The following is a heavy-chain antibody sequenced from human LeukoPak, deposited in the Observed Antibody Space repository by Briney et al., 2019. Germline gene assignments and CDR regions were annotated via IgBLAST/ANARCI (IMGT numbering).Heavy chain of an antibody. V-gene: IGHV4-59*01. CDR1: GGSTSSYY. CDR2: IYYSGST. J-gene: IGHJ6*03. D-gene: IGHD3-10*01. Sequence: SETLSLTCTVSGGSTSSYYWSWIRQPPGKGLEWIGYIYYSGSTNYNPSLKSRVTISVDTSKNQFSLKLSSVTAADTAVYYCARLVAGGYYYYMDVWGKGTTVTVSS. CDR3: ARLVAGGYYYYMDV.